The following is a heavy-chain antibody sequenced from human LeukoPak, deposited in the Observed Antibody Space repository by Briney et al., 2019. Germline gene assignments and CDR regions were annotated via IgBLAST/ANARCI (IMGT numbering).Heavy chain of an antibody. J-gene: IGHJ6*02. Sequence: PSETLSLTCTVSGGSISSYYWSWIRQPPGKGLEWIGYIYYSGSTNYNPSLKSRVTISVDTSKNQFSLKLSSVTAADTAVYYCARENLXYYGSGLGIFGMDVWGQGTTVTVSS. D-gene: IGHD3-10*01. V-gene: IGHV4-59*01. CDR2: IYYSGST. CDR3: ARENLXYYGSGLGIFGMDV. CDR1: GGSISSYY.